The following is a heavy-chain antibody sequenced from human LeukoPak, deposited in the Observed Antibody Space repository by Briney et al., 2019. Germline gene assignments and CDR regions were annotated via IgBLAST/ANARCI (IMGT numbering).Heavy chain of an antibody. D-gene: IGHD6-19*01. CDR2: IYYRGRT. CDR1: RGSISSSSYY. V-gene: IGHV4-39*01. CDR3: ARHGRYFRYFDY. Sequence: SETLSLTCTVSRGSISSSSYYWGWIRQPPGKGLGWIGSIYYRGRTYSNPPLRSRVTISVDTSKTQFSLKLSYVTAADTAVYYWARHGRYFRYFDYWGQGTLVTVSS. J-gene: IGHJ4*02.